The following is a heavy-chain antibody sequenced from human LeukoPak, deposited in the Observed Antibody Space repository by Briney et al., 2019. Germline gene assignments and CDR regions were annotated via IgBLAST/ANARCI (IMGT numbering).Heavy chain of an antibody. J-gene: IGHJ5*02. CDR1: GGSFSGDY. D-gene: IGHD3-10*01. V-gene: IGHV4-34*01. CDR2: INHSGST. CDR3: ATSSGRQGDWFDP. Sequence: PSETLSLTCAVYGGSFSGDYWSWIRQPPGKGLEWIGEINHSGSTNYNPSLKSRVTISVDTSKNQFSLKLSSVTAADTAVYYCATSSGRQGDWFDPWGQGTLVTVSS.